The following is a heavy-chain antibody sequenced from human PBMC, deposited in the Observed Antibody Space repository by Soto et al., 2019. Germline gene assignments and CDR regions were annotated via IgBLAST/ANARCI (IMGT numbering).Heavy chain of an antibody. CDR2: ISYDGSNK. D-gene: IGHD5-18*01. CDR3: AKDAWIQLWLPGMDV. CDR1: GFTFSSSG. V-gene: IGHV3-30*18. Sequence: QVQLVESGGGVVQPGRSLRLSCAASGFTFSSSGMHWVRQAPGKGLEWVAVISYDGSNKYYADSVKGRFTISRDISNNTLFLQMNSLRAEDTAVYYCAKDAWIQLWLPGMDVWGQGTTVTVSS. J-gene: IGHJ6*02.